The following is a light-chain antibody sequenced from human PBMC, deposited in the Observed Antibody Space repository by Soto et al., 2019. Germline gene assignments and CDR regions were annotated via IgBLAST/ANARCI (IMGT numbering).Light chain of an antibody. CDR2: GAS. CDR1: QSVSSSY. Sequence: VVTQAPRTLALSPGERANLSCRASQSVSSSYLAWYQQKPGQAPRLLIYGASSRATGIPDRFSGSGSGTDFTLTISRLEPEDFAVYYCQQYGSSPPITFGQRPKVDIK. V-gene: IGKV3-20*01. CDR3: QQYGSSPPIT. J-gene: IGKJ1*01.